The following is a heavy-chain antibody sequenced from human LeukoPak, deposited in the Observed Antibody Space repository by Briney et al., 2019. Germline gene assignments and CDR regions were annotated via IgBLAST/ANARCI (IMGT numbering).Heavy chain of an antibody. CDR2: AGWAGGTT. V-gene: IGHV3-43*01. D-gene: IGHD3-10*02. Sequence: GGSLRLSCATSGFNFDRYTIHWVRQAPGKGLEWVSLAGWAGGTTSYSDSVRGRFTISRDSGRKSVYLQMNSLTTDDTAFYFCAKELDTMFFDYWGQGALVTVSS. CDR3: AKELDTMFFDY. J-gene: IGHJ4*02. CDR1: GFNFDRYT.